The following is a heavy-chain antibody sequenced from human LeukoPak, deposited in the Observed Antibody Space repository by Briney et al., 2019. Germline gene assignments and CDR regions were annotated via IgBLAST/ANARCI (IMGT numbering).Heavy chain of an antibody. D-gene: IGHD6-19*01. CDR3: ARATKVVSGKAAWFDP. Sequence: GASVKVSCKASGYTFTGYYIYWVRQAPGQGLEWMGWINSDSGGTNNAQKFQGRVTMTRDTSISTAYMEVGSLRSDDTAVYYCARATKVVSGKAAWFDPWGQGTLVTVSS. J-gene: IGHJ5*02. CDR1: GYTFTGYY. V-gene: IGHV1-2*02. CDR2: INSDSGGT.